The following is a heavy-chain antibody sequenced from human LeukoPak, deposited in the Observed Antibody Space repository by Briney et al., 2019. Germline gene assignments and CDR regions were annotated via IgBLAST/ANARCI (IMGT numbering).Heavy chain of an antibody. V-gene: IGHV1-2*02. CDR2: INPNSGGT. CDR1: GYNFTGYY. D-gene: IGHD3-10*01. Sequence: ASVKVSCKASGYNFTGYYMHWVRQAPGQGLEWMGWINPNSGGTKYAQKFQGRVAMTRDTSISPAYMELSSLISDDTAVYYSAKGEVRGGYNYYMDVWGKGTTVTVSS. CDR3: AKGEVRGGYNYYMDV. J-gene: IGHJ6*03.